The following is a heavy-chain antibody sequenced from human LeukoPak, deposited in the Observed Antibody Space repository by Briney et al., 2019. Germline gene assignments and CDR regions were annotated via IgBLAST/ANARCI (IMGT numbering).Heavy chain of an antibody. D-gene: IGHD3-16*01. V-gene: IGHV4-59*08. CDR2: IYYSGST. CDR1: GGSIRGYY. CDR3: ARHVMSLNYYYGMDV. J-gene: IGHJ6*02. Sequence: PSETLSLTCTVSGGSIRGYYWSWIRQPPGKGLEWIGYIYYSGSTNYNPSLKSRVTISVDTSKNQFSLKLSSVTAADTAVYYCARHVMSLNYYYGMDVWGQGTTVTVSS.